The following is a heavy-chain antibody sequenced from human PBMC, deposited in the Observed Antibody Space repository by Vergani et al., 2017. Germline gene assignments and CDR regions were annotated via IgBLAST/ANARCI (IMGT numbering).Heavy chain of an antibody. CDR2: IQKDGIDK. Sequence: QVQLVESGGGVVQPGESLRLSFQAPGFPFSPFRMPWVRQAPGKGLEWVAFIQKDGIDKCYADSVRGRFTISRDIFRNTLYLEMNSLSAEDTALYHCVKDHPVFDEWGRGTLVSVS. CDR1: GFPFSPFR. J-gene: IGHJ4*02. V-gene: IGHV3-30*02. CDR3: VKDHPVFDE.